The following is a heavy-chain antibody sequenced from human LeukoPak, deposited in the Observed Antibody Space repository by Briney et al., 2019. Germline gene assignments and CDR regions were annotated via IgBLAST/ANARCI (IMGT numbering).Heavy chain of an antibody. Sequence: PGGSLRLSCAVSGFTVSSKYMSWGRQAPRKGLEWDSLSNSGGNRYYADSVKGRFTISRDNSKNTLYLQMNGRRAEDSAVYHCARAEGLFSGSVYGMDVWGGGTTVTVSS. V-gene: IGHV3-53*01. CDR1: GFTVSSKY. CDR2: SNSGGNR. J-gene: IGHJ6*04. CDR3: ARAEGLFSGSVYGMDV. D-gene: IGHD3-10*01.